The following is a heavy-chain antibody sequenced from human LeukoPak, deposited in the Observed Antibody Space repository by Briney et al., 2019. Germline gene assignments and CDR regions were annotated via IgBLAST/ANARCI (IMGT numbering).Heavy chain of an antibody. CDR3: ARDSPDGSGTYYNDSPDY. V-gene: IGHV1-18*01. D-gene: IGHD3-10*01. J-gene: IGHJ4*02. CDR2: ISAYNGNT. Sequence: GASVKVSCKASGYTXSSYGISGVRQAPGQGLEWMGWISAYNGNTNYRQKLQGRVTMTTDTSTSTAYMDLRSLGSDDTAIYYCARDSPDGSGTYYNDSPDYWGQGTLVTVSS. CDR1: GYTXSSYG.